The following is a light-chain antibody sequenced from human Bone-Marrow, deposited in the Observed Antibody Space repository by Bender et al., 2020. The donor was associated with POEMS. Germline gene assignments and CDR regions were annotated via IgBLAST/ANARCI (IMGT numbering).Light chain of an antibody. CDR1: STDVGSYNL. CDR3: CSYAGSSTWV. V-gene: IGLV2-23*01. CDR2: EGS. J-gene: IGLJ3*02. Sequence: QSVLTQPPSVSGAPGQRVTISCTGTSTDVGSYNLVSWYQQHPGKAPRLMIYEGSKRPSGVSNRFSGSKSGNTASLTISGLQAEDEGDYYCCSYAGSSTWVFGGGTKLTVL.